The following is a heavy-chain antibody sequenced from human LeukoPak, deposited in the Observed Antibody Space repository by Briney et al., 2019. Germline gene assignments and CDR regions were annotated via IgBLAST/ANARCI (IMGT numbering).Heavy chain of an antibody. CDR2: INHSGST. Sequence: SETLSLTCAVYGGSFSGYYWSWIRQPPGKGLEWIGEINHSGSTNYNPSLKSRVTISVDTSKNQFSLKLSSVTAADTAVYYCARGRRGYSYGYWFDYWGQGTLVTVSS. J-gene: IGHJ4*02. V-gene: IGHV4-34*01. D-gene: IGHD5-18*01. CDR1: GGSFSGYY. CDR3: ARGRRGYSYGYWFDY.